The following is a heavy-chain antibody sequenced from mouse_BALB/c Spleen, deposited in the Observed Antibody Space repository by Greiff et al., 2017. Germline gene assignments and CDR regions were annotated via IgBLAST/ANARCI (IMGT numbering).Heavy chain of an antibody. CDR2: IDPSDSET. Sequence: VQLQQSGPQLVRPGASVKISCKASGYSFTSYWMHWVKQRPGQGLEWIGMIDPSDSETRLNQKFKDKATLTVDKSSSTAYMQLSSPTSEDSAVYYCARSIYYGYDLDYWGQGTTLTVSS. V-gene: IGHV1S127*01. J-gene: IGHJ2*01. D-gene: IGHD2-2*01. CDR3: ARSIYYGYDLDY. CDR1: GYSFTSYW.